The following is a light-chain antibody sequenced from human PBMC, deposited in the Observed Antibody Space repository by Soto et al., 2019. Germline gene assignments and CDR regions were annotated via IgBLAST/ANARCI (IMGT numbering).Light chain of an antibody. CDR2: GAS. V-gene: IGKV3-20*01. J-gene: IGKJ3*01. Sequence: EIVLTQSPGTLSLSPGERATLSCRASQSVSSSYLAWDQQKHGQAPRLLIYGASSRATGIPDRFSGSGSGTDFTLTISSLEPEDFAVYYCQQYGSSLLFTFGPGTKVDIK. CDR1: QSVSSSY. CDR3: QQYGSSLLFT.